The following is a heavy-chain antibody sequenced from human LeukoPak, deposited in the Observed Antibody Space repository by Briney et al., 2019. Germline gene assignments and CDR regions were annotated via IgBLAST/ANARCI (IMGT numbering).Heavy chain of an antibody. D-gene: IGHD1-26*01. V-gene: IGHV3-30*03. CDR3: AVGARFDP. J-gene: IGHJ5*02. CDR1: GFTFSSYG. Sequence: GGSLRLSCAASGFTFSSYGMHWVRQAPGKGLEWVAVISYDGSNKYYADSVKGRFTISRDNSKNTLYLQMNSLRAEDTAVYYCAVGARFDPWGQGTLVTVSP. CDR2: ISYDGSNK.